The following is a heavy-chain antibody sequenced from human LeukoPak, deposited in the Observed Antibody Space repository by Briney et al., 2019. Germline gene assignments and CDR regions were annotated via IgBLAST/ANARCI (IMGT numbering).Heavy chain of an antibody. CDR2: ISYDGSNK. V-gene: IGHV3-30*04. Sequence: PGRSLRLSCAASGFTFSSYAMHWVRQAPGKGLEWVAIISYDGSNKDYADSAKGRFTISRDNSKNTLSLQMNSLRAEDTAVYYCAKDSVLNYGSGSYYTYWGQGTLVTVSS. CDR1: GFTFSSYA. CDR3: AKDSVLNYGSGSYYTY. D-gene: IGHD3-10*01. J-gene: IGHJ4*02.